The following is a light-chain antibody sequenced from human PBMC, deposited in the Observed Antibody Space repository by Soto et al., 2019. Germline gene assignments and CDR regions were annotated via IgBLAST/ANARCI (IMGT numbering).Light chain of an antibody. CDR2: WAS. J-gene: IGKJ1*01. CDR1: QSLLH. CDR3: QQYYTTPVT. V-gene: IGKV4-1*01. Sequence: DIVMTQSPDSLAVSLGEGATINCKSSQSLLHLDWYQQKPGQPPKLLIYWASTRESGVPDRFSGSGSGTDFTLTISSLQAEDVAVYYCQQYYTTPVTFGQGTKVEIK.